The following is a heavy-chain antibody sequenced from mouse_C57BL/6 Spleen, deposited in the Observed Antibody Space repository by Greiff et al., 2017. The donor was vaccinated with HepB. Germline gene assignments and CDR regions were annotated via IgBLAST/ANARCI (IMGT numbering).Heavy chain of an antibody. CDR3: TREGAYYGSSYSVAY. CDR2: ISSGGDYI. CDR1: GFTFSSYA. V-gene: IGHV5-9-1*02. Sequence: EVQLVESGEGLVKPGGSLKLSCAASGFTFSSYAMSWVRQTPEKRLEWVAYISSGGDYIYYADTVKGRFTISRDNARNTLYLQMSSLKSEDTAMYYCTREGAYYGSSYSVAYWGQGTLVTVSA. D-gene: IGHD1-1*01. J-gene: IGHJ3*01.